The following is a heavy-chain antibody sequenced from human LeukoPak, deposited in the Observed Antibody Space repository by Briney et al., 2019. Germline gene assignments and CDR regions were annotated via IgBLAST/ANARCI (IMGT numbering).Heavy chain of an antibody. CDR2: ISADNGNT. J-gene: IGHJ4*02. D-gene: IGHD6-19*01. V-gene: IGHV1-18*04. CDR1: GYTFTSYG. CDR3: ARDTPQYSSGWYYFDY. Sequence: RWASVKASCKASGYTFTSYGISWVRQAPGQGLEWMGWISADNGNTNYAQKFQGRVTMTTETSTSTAYMELRSLGSDDTAVYYCARDTPQYSSGWYYFDYWGQGTLVTVSS.